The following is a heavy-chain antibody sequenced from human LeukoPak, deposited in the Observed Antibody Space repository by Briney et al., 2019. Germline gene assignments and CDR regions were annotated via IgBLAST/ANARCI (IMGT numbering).Heavy chain of an antibody. CDR2: IYYSGST. J-gene: IGHJ4*03. D-gene: IGHD3-16*01. V-gene: IGHV4-39*07. CDR1: GGSISSSSYY. Sequence: SETLSPTCTVSGGSISSSSYYWGWIRQPPGKGLEWIGSIYYSGSTYYNPSLKSRVTISVDTSKNQFSLKLSSVTAADTAVYYCARDWGGQGYFDYWGQGTLVTVSS. CDR3: ARDWGGQGYFDY.